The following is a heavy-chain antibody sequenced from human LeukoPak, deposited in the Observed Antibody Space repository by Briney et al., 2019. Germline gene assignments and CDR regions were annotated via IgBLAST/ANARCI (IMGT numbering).Heavy chain of an antibody. D-gene: IGHD3-22*01. V-gene: IGHV1-69*13. CDR2: IIPIFGTA. CDR1: GGTFSSYA. J-gene: IGHJ4*02. Sequence: SVTVSCKASGGTFSSYAISWVRQAPGQGREWMGGIIPIFGTANYAQKFQGRVTITADESTSTAYMELSSLRSEDTAVYYCARSGNPYYYDSSGYFDYWGQGTLVTVSS. CDR3: ARSGNPYYYDSSGYFDY.